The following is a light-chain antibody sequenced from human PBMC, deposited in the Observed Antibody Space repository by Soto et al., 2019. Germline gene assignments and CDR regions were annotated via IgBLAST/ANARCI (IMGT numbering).Light chain of an antibody. Sequence: QSVLTQPASVSGSPGQSITISCTGTSRDVGGYNSVSWYQQHPGKAPKLMIYEVTNRPSGVSNRFSGSKSGNTASLTISGLQAEDAADHYCSSYTSGSALYVFGTGTKVTVL. CDR3: SSYTSGSALYV. CDR2: EVT. J-gene: IGLJ1*01. V-gene: IGLV2-14*01. CDR1: SRDVGGYNS.